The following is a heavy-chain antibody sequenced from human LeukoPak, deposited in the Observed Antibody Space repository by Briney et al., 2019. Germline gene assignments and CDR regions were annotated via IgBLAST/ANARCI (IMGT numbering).Heavy chain of an antibody. CDR1: GGSISSYY. D-gene: IGHD1-1*01. CDR3: AREGWNQPHRAFDI. J-gene: IGHJ3*02. CDR2: IYYSGST. V-gene: IGHV4-59*01. Sequence: SETLSLTCTVSGGSISSYYWSWIRQPPGKGLEWIGYIYYSGSTNYNPSLKSRVTISVDTSKNQFSLKLSSVTAADTAVYYCAREGWNQPHRAFDIWGQGTMVTVSS.